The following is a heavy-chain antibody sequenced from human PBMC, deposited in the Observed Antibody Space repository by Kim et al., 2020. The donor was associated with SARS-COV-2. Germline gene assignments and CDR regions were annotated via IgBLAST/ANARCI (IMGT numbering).Heavy chain of an antibody. D-gene: IGHD6-13*01. CDR3: TRDQPVEAAAGDNWFDP. CDR1: GFTFGDYA. V-gene: IGHV3-49*04. J-gene: IGHJ5*02. Sequence: GGSLRLSCTASGFTFGDYAMSWVRQAPGKGLEWVGFIRSKAYGGTTEYAASVKGRFTISRDDSKSIAYLQMNSLKTEDTAVYYCTRDQPVEAAAGDNWFDPWGQGTLVTVSS. CDR2: IRSKAYGGTT.